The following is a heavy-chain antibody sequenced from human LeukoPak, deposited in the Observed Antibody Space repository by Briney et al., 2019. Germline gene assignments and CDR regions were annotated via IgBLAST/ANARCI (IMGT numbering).Heavy chain of an antibody. CDR1: GGSISDYY. D-gene: IGHD3-9*01. Sequence: SETLSLTCTVSGGSISDYYWSWIRQPPGKGLEWIGSIYYTGSGSAKYNPSLKSRVSILVDTSQNQFSLKLTSVTAADTAVYYCARVSSWDYDMLTGSNNLYYFDYWGQGTLVTISS. CDR3: ARVSSWDYDMLTGSNNLYYFDY. J-gene: IGHJ4*02. V-gene: IGHV4-59*01. CDR2: IYYTGSGSA.